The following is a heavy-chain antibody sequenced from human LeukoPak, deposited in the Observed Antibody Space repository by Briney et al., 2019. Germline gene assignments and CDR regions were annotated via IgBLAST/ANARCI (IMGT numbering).Heavy chain of an antibody. D-gene: IGHD2-2*02. CDR1: GFTFSDYY. V-gene: IGHV3-11*06. J-gene: IGHJ4*02. Sequence: GGSLRLSCAASGFTFSDYYMSWIRQAPGKGLEWVSYISSSSSYTNYADSVKGRFTISRDNAKNSLYLQMNSLRAEDTAVYYCARVLRYCSSTSCYRVLDYWGQGTLVTVSS. CDR3: ARVLRYCSSTSCYRVLDY. CDR2: ISSSSSYT.